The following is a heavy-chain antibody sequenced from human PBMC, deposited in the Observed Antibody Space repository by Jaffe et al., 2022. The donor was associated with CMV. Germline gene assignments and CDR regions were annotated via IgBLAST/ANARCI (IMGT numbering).Heavy chain of an antibody. Sequence: QVQLVQSGAEVKKPGASVKVSCKASGYTFTSYDINWVRQATGQGLEWMGWMNPNSGNTGYAQKFQGRVTMTRNTSISTAYMELSSLRSEDTAVYYCARNRYDFWSGYYDATESYYYGMDVWGQGTTVTVSS. CDR3: ARNRYDFWSGYYDATESYYYGMDV. D-gene: IGHD3-3*01. CDR1: GYTFTSYD. V-gene: IGHV1-8*01. J-gene: IGHJ6*02. CDR2: MNPNSGNT.